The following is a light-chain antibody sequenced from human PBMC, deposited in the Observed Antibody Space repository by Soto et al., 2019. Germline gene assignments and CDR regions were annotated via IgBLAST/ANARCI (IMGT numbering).Light chain of an antibody. Sequence: DIEMTQSPSTLSASVGDRVTITCRASQSISSWLAWYQQKPGKAPNLLIYKASSLDSGVPSRFSGSGSGTEFTLTIRSLQADDFATYYCQQYSTFGQGTKVEIK. CDR2: KAS. J-gene: IGKJ1*01. CDR3: QQYST. V-gene: IGKV1-5*03. CDR1: QSISSW.